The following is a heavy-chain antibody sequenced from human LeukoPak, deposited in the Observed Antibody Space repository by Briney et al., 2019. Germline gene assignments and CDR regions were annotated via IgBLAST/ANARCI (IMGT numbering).Heavy chain of an antibody. Sequence: GGSLRLSCAASGFIFSSYWMSWVRQAPGKGLEWVANIKQDGSEKYYVDSVKGRFTISRDNAKNSLYLQMNSLRAEDTAVYYCARDSPYYDSMDYWGQGTLVTVSS. CDR1: GFIFSSYW. V-gene: IGHV3-7*01. CDR3: ARDSPYYDSMDY. J-gene: IGHJ4*02. CDR2: IKQDGSEK. D-gene: IGHD3-22*01.